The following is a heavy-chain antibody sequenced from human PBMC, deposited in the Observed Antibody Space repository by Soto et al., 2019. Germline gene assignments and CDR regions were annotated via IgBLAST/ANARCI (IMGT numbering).Heavy chain of an antibody. D-gene: IGHD2-15*01. J-gene: IGHJ4*02. CDR2: IKKDRSEK. CDR3: AREEVESGGWQN. V-gene: IGHV3-7*01. Sequence: EVQLVESGGGLVQPGGSLRLSCAASGFTFSSFWMSWGRQAPGKGLEWVANIKKDRSEKNYVDSVKGRFTISRDNAKNSLYLQMNSLRAADTAVYSCAREEVESGGWQNWGEGTLVTVSS. CDR1: GFTFSSFW.